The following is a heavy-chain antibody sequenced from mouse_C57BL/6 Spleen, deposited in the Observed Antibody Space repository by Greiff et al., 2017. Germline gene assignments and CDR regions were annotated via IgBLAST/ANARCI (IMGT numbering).Heavy chain of an antibody. D-gene: IGHD2-10*01. CDR3: ATYDCNFYYYAMDY. Sequence: VQLQQPGAELVMPGASVKLSCKASGYTFTSYWMHWVKQRPGQGLEWIGEIDPSDSYTNYNQKFKGKSTLTVDKSSSTAYMQLSSLTSEDSAVYYGATYDCNFYYYAMDYWGQGTSVTVSS. CDR2: IDPSDSYT. CDR1: GYTFTSYW. J-gene: IGHJ4*01. V-gene: IGHV1-69*01.